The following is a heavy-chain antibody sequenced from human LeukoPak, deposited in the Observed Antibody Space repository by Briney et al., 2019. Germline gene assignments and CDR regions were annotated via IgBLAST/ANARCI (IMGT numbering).Heavy chain of an antibody. D-gene: IGHD3-22*01. CDR2: ISYDGSNK. V-gene: IGHV3-30*18. CDR3: AKDREYDSSDDY. Sequence: GGSLRLSCAASGFTFSSYGMHWVRQALGKGLEWVAVISYDGSNKYYADSVKGRFTISRDNSKNTLYLQMNSLRAEDTAVYYCAKDREYDSSDDYWGQGTLVTVSS. CDR1: GFTFSSYG. J-gene: IGHJ4*02.